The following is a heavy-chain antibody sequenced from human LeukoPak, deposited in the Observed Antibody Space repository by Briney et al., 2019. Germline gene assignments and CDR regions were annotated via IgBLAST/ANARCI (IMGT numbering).Heavy chain of an antibody. CDR2: INPNSGGT. Sequence: ASVKVSCKASGYTFTGYYMHWVRQAPGQGLEWMGWINPNSGGTNYAQKFQGRVTMTRDTSIRTAYMELSRLRSDDTAVYYCARRCSGGSCYSTFDYWGQGTLVTVSS. CDR3: ARRCSGGSCYSTFDY. V-gene: IGHV1-2*02. CDR1: GYTFTGYY. J-gene: IGHJ4*02. D-gene: IGHD2-15*01.